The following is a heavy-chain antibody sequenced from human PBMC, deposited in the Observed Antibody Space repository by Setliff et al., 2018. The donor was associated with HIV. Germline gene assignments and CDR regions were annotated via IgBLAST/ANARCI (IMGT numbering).Heavy chain of an antibody. D-gene: IGHD6-19*01. CDR1: GGSISSSSYY. CDR3: ASGAVAGYYYYYGMDV. CDR2: IYYSGST. V-gene: IGHV4-39*01. J-gene: IGHJ6*02. Sequence: SETLSLTCTVSGGSISSSSYYWGWIRQPPGKGLEWIGSIYYSGSTYYNPSLKSRVTISVDTSKNQFSLKLSSVTAADTAVYYCASGAVAGYYYYYGMDVWGQGTTVTVS.